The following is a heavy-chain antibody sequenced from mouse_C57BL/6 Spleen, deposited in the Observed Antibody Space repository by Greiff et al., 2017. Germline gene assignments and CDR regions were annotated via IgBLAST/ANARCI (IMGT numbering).Heavy chain of an antibody. V-gene: IGHV5-17*01. CDR2: ISSGSSTI. CDR1: GFTFSDYG. J-gene: IGHJ1*03. Sequence: EVQLQESGGGLVKPGGSLKLSCAASGFTFSDYGMHWVRQAPEKGLEWVAYISSGSSTIYYADTVKGRFTISRDNAKNTLFLQMTSLRSEDTAMYYCASIYYGNYWYFDVWGTGTTVTVSS. D-gene: IGHD2-1*01. CDR3: ASIYYGNYWYFDV.